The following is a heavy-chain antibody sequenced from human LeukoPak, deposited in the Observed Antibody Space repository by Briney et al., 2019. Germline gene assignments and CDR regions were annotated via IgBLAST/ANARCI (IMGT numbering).Heavy chain of an antibody. CDR3: ARGPGAFDI. D-gene: IGHD2-2*01. J-gene: IGHJ3*02. CDR2: INSDGSST. V-gene: IGHV3-74*01. Sequence: GGSLRLSCVASGLMFSSYWMNWVRQAPGKGLVWVSRINSDGSSTSYADSVKGRFTISRDNAKNTLFLQMNSLRAEDTAVYYCARGPGAFDIWGQGTMVTVSS. CDR1: GLMFSSYW.